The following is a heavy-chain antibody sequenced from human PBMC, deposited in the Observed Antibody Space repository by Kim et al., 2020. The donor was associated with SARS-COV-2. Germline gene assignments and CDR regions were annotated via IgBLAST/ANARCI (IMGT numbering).Heavy chain of an antibody. J-gene: IGHJ4*02. CDR2: STI. Sequence: STIYYADSVKGRFTISRDNAKNSLYLQMNSLRDEDTAVYYCARASHFDYWGQGTLVTVSS. V-gene: IGHV3-48*02. CDR3: ARASHFDY.